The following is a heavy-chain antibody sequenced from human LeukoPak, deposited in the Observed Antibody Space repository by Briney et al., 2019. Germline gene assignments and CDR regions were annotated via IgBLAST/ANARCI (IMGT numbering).Heavy chain of an antibody. V-gene: IGHV3-66*01. J-gene: IGHJ4*02. Sequence: GGSLRLSCAASGFTVSSNYMSWVRQAPGKGLEWVSVIYSGGSTYYADSVKGRFTISRDNSKNTLYLQMNSLRAEDTAVYYCARAGVGSGGSCYDYWGQGTLVTVSS. CDR1: GFTVSSNY. CDR2: IYSGGST. D-gene: IGHD2-15*01. CDR3: ARAGVGSGGSCYDY.